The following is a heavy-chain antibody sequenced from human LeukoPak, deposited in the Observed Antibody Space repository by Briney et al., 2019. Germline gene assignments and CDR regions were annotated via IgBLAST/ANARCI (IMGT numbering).Heavy chain of an antibody. V-gene: IGHV3-30*02. CDR1: GFTFSSYG. Sequence: GGSLRLSCAASGFTFSSYGMHWVRQAPGKGLEWVAFIRYDGSNKYYADSVKGRFTISRDNSKNTLYLQMNSLRAEDTAVYYCAKDYPYDSSGYQPDYFDYWGQGTLVTVSS. D-gene: IGHD3-22*01. J-gene: IGHJ4*02. CDR2: IRYDGSNK. CDR3: AKDYPYDSSGYQPDYFDY.